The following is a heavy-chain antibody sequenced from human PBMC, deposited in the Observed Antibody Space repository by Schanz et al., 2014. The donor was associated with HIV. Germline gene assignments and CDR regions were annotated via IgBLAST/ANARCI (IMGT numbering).Heavy chain of an antibody. CDR1: AFPFSNHA. V-gene: IGHV3-23*01. Sequence: EVQLLESGGGLVQPGGSLRLSCAASAFPFSNHAMSWVRQAPGKGLEWVSGISISGETTFYADSVKGRFTISRDNSKNTVYLQMNTLRAEDTAVYYCAREKDLGYSSALGFWGQGTLVTVSS. D-gene: IGHD6-13*01. J-gene: IGHJ4*02. CDR2: ISISGETT. CDR3: AREKDLGYSSALGF.